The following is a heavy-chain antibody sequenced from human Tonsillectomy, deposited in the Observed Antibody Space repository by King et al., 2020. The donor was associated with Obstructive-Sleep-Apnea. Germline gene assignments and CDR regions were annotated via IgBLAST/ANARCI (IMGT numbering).Heavy chain of an antibody. CDR3: AKDYSRLGTNYYYGMDV. CDR1: GFTINDCA. J-gene: IGHJ6*02. D-gene: IGHD7-27*01. V-gene: IGHV3-9*01. CDR2: ISWDSGN. Sequence: VQLVESGGGLVQPGRSLRLSCAASGFTINDCAMHWVRQAPGKGLEWVSGISWDSGNSYADSVKGRFTISRDNAKNSLYLQMNSLRAEDTALYYCAKDYSRLGTNYYYGMDVWGQGTTVTVSS.